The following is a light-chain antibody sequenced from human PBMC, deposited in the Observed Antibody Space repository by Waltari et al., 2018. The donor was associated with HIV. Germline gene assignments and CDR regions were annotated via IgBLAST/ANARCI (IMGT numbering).Light chain of an antibody. J-gene: IGLJ3*02. CDR3: CSYADDYTWV. V-gene: IGLV2-11*01. Sequence: ALTQPRSVSGSPGQSVTISCTGTSSDVGDYNYVSWYQQHPAKAPKLMIFDVNKRPSGAPDRFSGSKSGNTASLTISGLQAEDEADYYCCSYADDYTWVFGGGTKLTVL. CDR2: DVN. CDR1: SSDVGDYNY.